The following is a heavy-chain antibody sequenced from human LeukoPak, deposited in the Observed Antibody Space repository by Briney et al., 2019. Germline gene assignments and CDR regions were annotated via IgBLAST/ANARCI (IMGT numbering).Heavy chain of an antibody. D-gene: IGHD3-22*01. CDR2: INPRGTST. CDR1: GYTFTSCF. V-gene: IGHV1-46*01. CDR3: ARPSTYYYDSSGYYFDY. J-gene: IGHJ4*02. Sequence: GASVKVSCKASGYTFTSCFMHWVRQAPGQGVEWMGIINPRGTSTNYAQKFQGRVTMTRDMSTSTVYMELSSLRSEDTAVYYCARPSTYYYDSSGYYFDYWGQGTLVTVSS.